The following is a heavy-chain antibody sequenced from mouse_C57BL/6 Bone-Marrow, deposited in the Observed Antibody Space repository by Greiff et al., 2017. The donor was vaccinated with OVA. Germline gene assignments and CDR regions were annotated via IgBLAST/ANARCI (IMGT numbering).Heavy chain of an antibody. Sequence: VQLQQSGAELVKPGASVKISCKASGYAFSSYWMNWVKQRPGQGLEWIGQIYPGDGDTNYNGKFKGKATLTADKSSSTAYMQLSSLTSEDSAVYFCARRITTDYWYFDVWGTGTTVTVSS. CDR1: GYAFSSYW. V-gene: IGHV1-80*01. CDR3: ARRITTDYWYFDV. CDR2: IYPGDGDT. D-gene: IGHD1-1*01. J-gene: IGHJ1*03.